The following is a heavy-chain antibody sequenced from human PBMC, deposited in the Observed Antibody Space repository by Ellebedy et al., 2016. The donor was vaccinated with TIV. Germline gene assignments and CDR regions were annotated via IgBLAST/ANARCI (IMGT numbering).Heavy chain of an antibody. D-gene: IGHD6-19*01. J-gene: IGHJ4*02. Sequence: GGSLRLSXAASGFTFSRYSMNWVRQAPGKGLEWVSYISNSSKTTDYADSVKGRFTISRDNAKNSLYLQMNSLRDEDTAVYYCASRSVAGQNFYFDYWGQGTPVTVSS. CDR1: GFTFSRYS. CDR2: ISNSSKTT. CDR3: ASRSVAGQNFYFDY. V-gene: IGHV3-48*02.